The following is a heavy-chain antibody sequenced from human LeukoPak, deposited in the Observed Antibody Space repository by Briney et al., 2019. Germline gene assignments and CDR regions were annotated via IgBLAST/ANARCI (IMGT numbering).Heavy chain of an antibody. Sequence: SETLSLTCTVSGGSISSYYWSWIRQPAGKGLEWIGRIYTSGSTNYNPSLKSRVTMSVDTSKNQFSLKLSSVTAADTAVYYCARGHSGYDENWFDPWGQGTLVTVSS. V-gene: IGHV4-4*07. J-gene: IGHJ5*02. CDR2: IYTSGST. CDR3: ARGHSGYDENWFDP. CDR1: GGSISSYY. D-gene: IGHD5-12*01.